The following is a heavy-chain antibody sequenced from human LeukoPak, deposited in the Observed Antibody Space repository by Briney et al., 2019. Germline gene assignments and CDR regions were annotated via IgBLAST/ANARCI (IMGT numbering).Heavy chain of an antibody. CDR3: ARDGLSTTGTTWEDYYYYGMDV. Sequence: AASVTVSCKASGYTFTSYAMHWVRQAPGQRIGWMGWINAGNGNTKYSQKFQGRVTISRDTSASTAYMELSSLRSEDTAVYYCARDGLSTTGTTWEDYYYYGMDVWGKGTTVTVSS. D-gene: IGHD1-1*01. J-gene: IGHJ6*04. CDR1: GYTFTSYA. V-gene: IGHV1-3*01. CDR2: INAGNGNT.